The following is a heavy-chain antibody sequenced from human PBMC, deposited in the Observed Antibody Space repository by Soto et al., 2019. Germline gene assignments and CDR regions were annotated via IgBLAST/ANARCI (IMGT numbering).Heavy chain of an antibody. D-gene: IGHD1-1*01. CDR2: IDAATGNT. CDR1: GYTYTVYH. CDR3: ARDSLERRGAY. Sequence: VSVPVSCKTSGYTYTVYHMHWVRQAPGQRLEWMGWIDAATGNTKYSQKYQDRVTITMDTSASTAYMELSSLTSEDTAVYYCARDSLERRGAYWGPGTTVTVSS. V-gene: IGHV1-3*01. J-gene: IGHJ4*02.